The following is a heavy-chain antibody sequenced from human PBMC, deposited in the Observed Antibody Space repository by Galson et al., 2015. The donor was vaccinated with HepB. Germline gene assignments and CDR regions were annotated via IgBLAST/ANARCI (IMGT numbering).Heavy chain of an antibody. CDR3: AKFGHCTSTTCYWPDYYYYMDV. V-gene: IGHV3-30*18. Sequence: SLRLSCAASRFTFSSYGMHWVRQAPGKGLEWVSLISYDGTNKYYADSVKGRFTISRDNSKNTLFLQMNSLRAEDTAVYYCAKFGHCTSTTCYWPDYYYYMDVWGKGTTVTVSS. CDR2: ISYDGTNK. CDR1: RFTFSSYG. J-gene: IGHJ6*03. D-gene: IGHD2-2*01.